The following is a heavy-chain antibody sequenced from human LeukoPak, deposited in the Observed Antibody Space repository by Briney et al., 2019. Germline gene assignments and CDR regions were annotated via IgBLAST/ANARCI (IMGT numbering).Heavy chain of an antibody. CDR3: ARGITIFGVVNDAFDI. CDR1: GFTFSSYW. J-gene: IGHJ3*02. CDR2: VDSDGSST. D-gene: IGHD3-3*01. V-gene: IGHV3-74*01. Sequence: PGGSLRLSCAASGFTFSSYWMHWLRQAPGKELVWVSRVDSDGSSTTYADSVKGRFTISRDNAKNTLYLQMNSLRAEDTAVYYCARGITIFGVVNDAFDIWGQGTMVTVSS.